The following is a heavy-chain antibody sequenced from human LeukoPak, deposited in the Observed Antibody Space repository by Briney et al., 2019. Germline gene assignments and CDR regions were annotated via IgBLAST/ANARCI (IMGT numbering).Heavy chain of an antibody. D-gene: IGHD4-17*01. CDR3: ARHLCLYGDYFYCQSGFDY. CDR1: GFTFSDYY. Sequence: GGSLRLSCAASGFTFSDYYMSWIRQAPGKGLEWVSYISSSGSTIYYADSVKGRFTISRDNAKNSLYLQMNSLRAEDTAVYYCARHLCLYGDYFYCQSGFDYWGQGTLVTVSS. V-gene: IGHV3-11*01. J-gene: IGHJ4*02. CDR2: ISSSGSTI.